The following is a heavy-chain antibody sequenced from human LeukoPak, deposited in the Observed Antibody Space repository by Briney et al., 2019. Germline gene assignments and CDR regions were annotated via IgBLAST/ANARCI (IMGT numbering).Heavy chain of an antibody. CDR2: IYYSGST. CDR1: GGSISSGDYY. V-gene: IGHV4-30-4*01. CDR3: ARQARLVPAAYYFDY. D-gene: IGHD2-2*01. Sequence: PSETLSLTCTVSGGSISSGDYYWSWIRQPPGKGLEWIGYIYYSGSTYYNPSLKSRVTISVDTSKNQFSLKLSSVTAADTAVYYCARQARLVPAAYYFDYWGQGTLVTVSS. J-gene: IGHJ4*02.